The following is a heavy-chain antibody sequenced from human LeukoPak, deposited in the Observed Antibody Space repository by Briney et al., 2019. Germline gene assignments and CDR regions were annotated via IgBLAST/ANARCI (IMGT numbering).Heavy chain of an antibody. CDR3: AKYLRYSSGWYSIDY. V-gene: IGHV3-30*04. Sequence: GGSLRLSCAASGFTFSSYVMHWVRQAPGKGLEWVAIISYDGSNEYYADSVKGRFTISRDNSKNTLYLQMNSLRAEDTAVYYCAKYLRYSSGWYSIDYWGQGTLVTVSS. J-gene: IGHJ4*02. CDR2: ISYDGSNE. CDR1: GFTFSSYV. D-gene: IGHD6-19*01.